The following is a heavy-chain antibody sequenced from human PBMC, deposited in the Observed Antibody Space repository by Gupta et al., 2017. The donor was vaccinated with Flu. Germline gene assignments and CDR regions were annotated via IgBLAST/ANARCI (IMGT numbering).Heavy chain of an antibody. CDR3: AKDRNWDFVRGFDA. V-gene: IGHV3-23*01. CDR1: GFTFSAYA. CDR2: VNEIRVGT. D-gene: IGHD1-7*01. J-gene: IGHJ4*02. Sequence: EVPLLESGGGLVQPGGSLRLSCAASGFTFSAYAMSWVRQVPGKGLEWVAGVNEIRVGTYYADSVKGRFTISRDNSMDTVDLRMNRLRAEDTAIYYCAKDRNWDFVRGFDAGGPGTLVTVSS.